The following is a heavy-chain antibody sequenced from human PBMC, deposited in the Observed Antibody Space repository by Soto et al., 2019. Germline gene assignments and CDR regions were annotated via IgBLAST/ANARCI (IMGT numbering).Heavy chain of an antibody. CDR3: ARTLEKYDILTGYPNNWFDP. Sequence: SGPTLVNPTETLTLTCTFSGFSLSTNGVGVGWIRQPPGKALEWLAVIDWDDDKYYSTSLKTRLTISKDTSKNQVVLTMTNMDPVDTATYYCARTLEKYDILTGYPNNWFDPWGQGTLVTVSS. J-gene: IGHJ5*02. V-gene: IGHV2-70*01. CDR1: GFSLSTNGVG. CDR2: IDWDDDK. D-gene: IGHD3-9*01.